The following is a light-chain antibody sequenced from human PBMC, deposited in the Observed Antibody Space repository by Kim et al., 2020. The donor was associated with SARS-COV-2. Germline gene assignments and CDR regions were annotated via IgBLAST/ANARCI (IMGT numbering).Light chain of an antibody. V-gene: IGKV3-20*01. Sequence: DIVLTQSPGTLSLSPGERATLSCRASQSITGNYLVWYQQKPGQAPRLLIYGAFNRATGMPDRFSGSGSGTDFFLTISRLEPEDFAVYYCQQHSSSSWTFGQGTKVDIK. CDR1: QSITGNY. CDR2: GAF. CDR3: QQHSSSSWT. J-gene: IGKJ1*01.